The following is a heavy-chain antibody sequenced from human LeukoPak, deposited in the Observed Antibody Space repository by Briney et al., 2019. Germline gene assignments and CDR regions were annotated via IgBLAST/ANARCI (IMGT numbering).Heavy chain of an antibody. CDR1: GYTFTSYG. CDR2: ISAYNGNT. CDR3: ARHGYGDYGGYYYGMDV. V-gene: IGHV1-18*01. D-gene: IGHD4-17*01. Sequence: ASVKVSCKASGYTFTSYGISWARQAPGQGLEWMGWISAYNGNTNYAQKLQGRVTMTTDTSTSTAYMELRSLRSDDTAVYYCARHGYGDYGGYYYGMDVWGQGTTVTVSS. J-gene: IGHJ6*02.